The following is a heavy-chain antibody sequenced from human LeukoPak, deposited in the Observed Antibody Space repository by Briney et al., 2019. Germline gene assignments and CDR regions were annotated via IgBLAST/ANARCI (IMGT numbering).Heavy chain of an antibody. J-gene: IGHJ5*02. CDR3: ARPYYYDSRIDP. V-gene: IGHV4-30-4*01. D-gene: IGHD3-22*01. Sequence: SQTLSLTCTVSGGSISSGDYYWSWIRHPPRKGLEWIAYMYYSGSTYCNPSLKSRVTMSADTSKNQLSLKLSSVTAADTAVYHCARPYYYDSRIDPWGQGILVTVSS. CDR2: MYYSGST. CDR1: GGSISSGDYY.